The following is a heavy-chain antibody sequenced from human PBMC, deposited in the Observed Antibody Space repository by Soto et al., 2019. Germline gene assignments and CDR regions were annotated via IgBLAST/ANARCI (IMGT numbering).Heavy chain of an antibody. CDR1: GGPNSSSSYY. J-gene: IGHJ6*03. CDR3: ARSPQYCTNGVCYFYYMDV. CDR2: IYYSGST. D-gene: IGHD2-8*01. V-gene: IGHV4-39*01. Sequence: PSETLSPTCTVSGGPNSSSSYYWGGIRQPPGKGLEWIGSIYYSGSTYYNPSLKSRVTISVDTFKNQVSLKLSSVTAADTAVYNCARSPQYCTNGVCYFYYMDVWGKGTTVTVSS.